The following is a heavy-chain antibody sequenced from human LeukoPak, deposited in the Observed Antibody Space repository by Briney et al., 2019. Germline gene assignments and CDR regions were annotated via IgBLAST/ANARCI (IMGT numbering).Heavy chain of an antibody. CDR1: GFTFDDYA. CDR3: AKGSANCGGDCYSGDAFDI. CDR2: ISWNSGSI. V-gene: IGHV3-9*03. J-gene: IGHJ3*02. D-gene: IGHD2-21*02. Sequence: GGSLRLSCAASGFTFDDYAMHWVRQAPGKGLEWVSGISWNSGSIGYVDSVKGRFTISRDNAKNSLYLQMNSLRAEDMALYYCAKGSANCGGDCYSGDAFDIWGQGTMVTVSS.